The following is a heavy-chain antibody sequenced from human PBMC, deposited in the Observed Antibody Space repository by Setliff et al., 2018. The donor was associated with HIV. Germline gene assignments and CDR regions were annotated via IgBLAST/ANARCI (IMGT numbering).Heavy chain of an antibody. V-gene: IGHV4-59*12. CDR1: GGSIRSYY. CDR3: ARLQPREEWRPSSYIDY. Sequence: SETLSLTCIVSGGSIRSYYWSWIRQPPGKGLEWIGCIFYGGSVYGSGRTFFNPSLKSRVTMSVDTSKNQFSLSLGSVTAADTAVYYCARLQPREEWRPSSYIDYWGQGTLVTVSS. J-gene: IGHJ4*02. D-gene: IGHD3-3*01. CDR2: IFYGGSVYGSGRT.